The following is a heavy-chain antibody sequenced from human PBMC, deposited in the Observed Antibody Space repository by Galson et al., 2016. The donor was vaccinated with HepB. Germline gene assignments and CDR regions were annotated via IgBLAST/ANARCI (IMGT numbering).Heavy chain of an antibody. CDR1: GFSLNTYSVG. J-gene: IGHJ6*02. V-gene: IGHV2-5*02. Sequence: PALVKPTQTLTLTCTFSGFSLNTYSVGVGWMRQPPGKAPEWLALIYWDDDKGYSPSLESRLSITKDTSKNQVVLTVANMDPVDTATYYCAHSRRIAMVRGATGYYGMDVLGRGTAVTVSS. CDR2: IYWDDDK. D-gene: IGHD3-10*01. CDR3: AHSRRIAMVRGATGYYGMDV.